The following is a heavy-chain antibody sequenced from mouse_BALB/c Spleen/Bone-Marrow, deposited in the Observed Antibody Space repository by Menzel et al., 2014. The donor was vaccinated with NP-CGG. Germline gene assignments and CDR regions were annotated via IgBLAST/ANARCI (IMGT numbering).Heavy chain of an antibody. CDR2: INPSNGGT. V-gene: IGHV1S81*02. D-gene: IGHD2-1*01. Sequence: VKLMESGAELVKPGASVKLSCKASGYTFTSYYIYWVKQRPGQGLEWIGEINPSNGGTNFNEKFKSKATLTADKSSSTAYMQLSSTTSEDSAVYYCTRSNGNWFAYWGQGTLVTVSA. CDR3: TRSNGNWFAY. CDR1: GYTFTSYY. J-gene: IGHJ3*01.